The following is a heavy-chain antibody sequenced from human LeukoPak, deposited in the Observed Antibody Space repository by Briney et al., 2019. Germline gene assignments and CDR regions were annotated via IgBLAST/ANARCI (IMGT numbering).Heavy chain of an antibody. V-gene: IGHV4-59*01. D-gene: IGHD5-24*01. CDR2: IYYSGST. Sequence: SETLSLTCTVSGSSISSYYWSWIRQPPGKGLEWIGYIYYSGSTNYNPSLKSRVTISVDTSKNQFSLKLSSVTAAETAVYYCARENGYNYDYWGQGTLVTVSS. CDR3: ARENGYNYDY. J-gene: IGHJ4*02. CDR1: GSSISSYY.